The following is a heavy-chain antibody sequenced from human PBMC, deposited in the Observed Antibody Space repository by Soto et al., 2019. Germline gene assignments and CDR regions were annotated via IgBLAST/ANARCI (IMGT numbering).Heavy chain of an antibody. J-gene: IGHJ4*02. V-gene: IGHV3-30*18. CDR1: GFNFDNYG. Sequence: GGSLRLSCQASGFNFDNYGMHWVRQAPGKGLEWVAVITYDGSNKYYADSVKGRFTISRDNSKNTLSLHLSTLKPEDTAVYHCAKDRVGGTFYTPLGFWGQGTLVTVSS. CDR3: AKDRVGGTFYTPLGF. CDR2: ITYDGSNK. D-gene: IGHD1-7*01.